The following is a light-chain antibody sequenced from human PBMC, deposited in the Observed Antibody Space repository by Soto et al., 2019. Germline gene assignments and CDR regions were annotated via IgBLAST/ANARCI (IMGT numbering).Light chain of an antibody. V-gene: IGKV1-39*01. Sequence: EIQMTQSPSSLSASVGERVTITCRASQSISSYLNWYQQKPGQAPRLLIYAASNCATGVPSRFSGSGSGTDFTLTISSLQPEDFATYYCQQRYSTLSTFGPGTRLEIK. J-gene: IGKJ5*01. CDR1: QSISSY. CDR3: QQRYSTLST. CDR2: AAS.